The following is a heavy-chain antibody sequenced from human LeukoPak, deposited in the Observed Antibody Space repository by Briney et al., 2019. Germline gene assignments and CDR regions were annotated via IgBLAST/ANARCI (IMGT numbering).Heavy chain of an antibody. Sequence: QSGRFLRLSCAASGFTFDDYAMHWVRQAPGKGLEWVSGISWNSGSIGYADSVKGRFTISRDNAKNSLYLQMNSLRAEDTALYYCAKDSGIMFRNFDYWGQGTLVTVSS. D-gene: IGHD2-15*01. CDR2: ISWNSGSI. CDR1: GFTFDDYA. V-gene: IGHV3-9*01. CDR3: AKDSGIMFRNFDY. J-gene: IGHJ4*02.